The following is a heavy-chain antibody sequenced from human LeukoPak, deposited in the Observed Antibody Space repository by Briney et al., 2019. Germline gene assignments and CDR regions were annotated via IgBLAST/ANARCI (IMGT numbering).Heavy chain of an antibody. J-gene: IGHJ6*03. V-gene: IGHV3-74*01. D-gene: IGHD1-26*01. CDR2: INSDGSST. CDR1: GFTFSSYW. CDR3: ARDPYSGGYWNYYYYYMDV. Sequence: GGSLRLSCAASGFTFSSYWMHWVRQAPGKGLVWVSRINSDGSSTSYADSVKGRFTISRDNAKNSLFLQMNSLTAEDTAVYYRARDPYSGGYWNYYYYYMDVWGKGTTVTISS.